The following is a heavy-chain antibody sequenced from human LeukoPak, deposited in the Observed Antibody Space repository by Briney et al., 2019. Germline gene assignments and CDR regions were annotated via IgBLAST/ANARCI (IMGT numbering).Heavy chain of an antibody. CDR1: GFTFNSYE. CDR3: ARGGSYVHY. J-gene: IGHJ4*02. Sequence: GGSLRLSCAASGFTFNSYEMNWVRQAPGKGLEGVSYINSGGSVIYYVDSVKGRFTISRDNANNSLYLQMNSLRADDTGVYYCARGGSYVHYWGQGTLVPVSS. V-gene: IGHV3-48*03. CDR2: INSGGSVI. D-gene: IGHD1-26*01.